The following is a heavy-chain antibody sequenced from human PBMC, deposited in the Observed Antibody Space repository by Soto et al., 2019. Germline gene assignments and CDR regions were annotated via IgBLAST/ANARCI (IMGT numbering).Heavy chain of an antibody. J-gene: IGHJ6*02. Sequence: SVKVSCKASGGTFSSYAISWVRQAPGQGLEWMGGIIPIFGTANYAQKFQGRVTITADESTSTAYMELSSLRSEDTAVYYCARVLGDYYGMDVWGQGTTVTVSS. CDR2: IIPIFGTA. CDR1: GGTFSSYA. CDR3: ARVLGDYYGMDV. D-gene: IGHD3-16*01. V-gene: IGHV1-69*13.